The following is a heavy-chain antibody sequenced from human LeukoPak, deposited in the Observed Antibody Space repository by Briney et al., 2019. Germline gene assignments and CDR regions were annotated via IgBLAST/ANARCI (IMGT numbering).Heavy chain of an antibody. J-gene: IGHJ6*03. CDR1: GVSISSYY. CDR3: ARDQYYYGSGSLYMDV. CDR2: IHTSGST. V-gene: IGHV4-4*07. Sequence: SETLSLTCTVSGVSISSYYWSWLRQPAGKGLEWIGRIHTSGSTKYNPSLKSRVTMSVDTSKNQFSLKLSSVTAADTAVHYCARDQYYYGSGSLYMDVWGKGTTVTISS. D-gene: IGHD3-10*01.